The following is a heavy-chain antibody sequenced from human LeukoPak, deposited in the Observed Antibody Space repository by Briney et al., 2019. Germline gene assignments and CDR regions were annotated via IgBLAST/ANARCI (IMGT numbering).Heavy chain of an antibody. Sequence: GGSLRLSCAASGFTFSNYGMHWVRQAPGKGLEWVTFIRYDGSNTYSADSVKGRFTISRDNSKNTLYLQMNSLRSEDTAVYYCAKDGYSSASSFHYYYYMDVWGKGTTVTVSS. CDR2: IRYDGSNT. V-gene: IGHV3-30*02. CDR3: AKDGYSSASSFHYYYYMDV. J-gene: IGHJ6*03. D-gene: IGHD2-15*01. CDR1: GFTFSNYG.